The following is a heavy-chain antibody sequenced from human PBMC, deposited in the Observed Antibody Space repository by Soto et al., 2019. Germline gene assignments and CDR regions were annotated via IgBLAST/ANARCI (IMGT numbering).Heavy chain of an antibody. V-gene: IGHV4-31*03. CDR3: ASSSITLVRGRGPYLDV. J-gene: IGHJ6*02. CDR2: IYYSGST. CDR1: GGSISSGGDY. Sequence: SETLSLTCTVSGGSISSGGDYWSWIRQHPGKGLEWIGYIYYSGSTYYNPSLKSRVTISVDTSKNQSSLKLSSVTAADTAVYYCASSSITLVRGRGPYLDVWGQGPTVTVSS. D-gene: IGHD3-10*01.